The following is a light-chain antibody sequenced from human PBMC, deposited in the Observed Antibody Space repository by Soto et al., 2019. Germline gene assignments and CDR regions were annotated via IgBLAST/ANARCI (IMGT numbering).Light chain of an antibody. CDR3: QQYGSSPYT. CDR1: QSVSSGY. Sequence: EIVLTQSPGTLSLSPGERATLSCRASQSVSSGYLAWYQQKPGQAPRLLIYGASSRATGIPDRCSGSGSGRDFTLTISRLEPEDFAIYYCQQYGSSPYTFGQGTKLEIK. J-gene: IGKJ2*01. V-gene: IGKV3-20*01. CDR2: GAS.